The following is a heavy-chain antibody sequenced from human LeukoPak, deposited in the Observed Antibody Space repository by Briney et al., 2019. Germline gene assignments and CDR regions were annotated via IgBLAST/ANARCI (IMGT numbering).Heavy chain of an antibody. CDR3: ARDRPYYDILTGYYNHGYFDY. D-gene: IGHD3-9*01. CDR2: IYYSGST. CDR1: GGSISSGGCY. J-gene: IGHJ4*02. Sequence: SETLSLTCTVSGGSISSGGCYWSRIRQHPGKGLEWIGYIYYSGSTYYNPSLKSRVTISVDTSKNQFSLKLSSVTAADTAVYYCARDRPYYDILTGYYNHGYFDYWGQGTLVTVSS. V-gene: IGHV4-31*03.